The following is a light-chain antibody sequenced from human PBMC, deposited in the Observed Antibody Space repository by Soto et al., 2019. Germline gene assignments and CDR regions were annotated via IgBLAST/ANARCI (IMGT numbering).Light chain of an antibody. CDR1: QSVSSN. J-gene: IGKJ5*01. Sequence: EIVMTQSPATLSESPGERATLSCRASQSVSSNLAWYQQKPGQSPRLLMYGASNRATGIPDRFSGTGSGTDFTLTISRLEPEDFAVYYCQQYGSSPYTFGLGTRLEIK. CDR3: QQYGSSPYT. V-gene: IGKV3-20*01. CDR2: GAS.